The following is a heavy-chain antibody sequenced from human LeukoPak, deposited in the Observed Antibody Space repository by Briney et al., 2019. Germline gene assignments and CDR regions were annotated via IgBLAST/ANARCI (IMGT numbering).Heavy chain of an antibody. CDR3: VKGIVVVTARAFDY. CDR1: GFTFSSYA. D-gene: IGHD2-21*02. CDR2: ISSNGGST. Sequence: PGRSLRLSCSASGFTFSSYAMHWVRQAPGKGLEYVSAISSNGGSTYYADPVKGRFTISRGNSKTTLYLQMSSLRPEDTAVYYCVKGIVVVTARAFDYWGQGTLVTVSS. V-gene: IGHV3-64D*06. J-gene: IGHJ4*02.